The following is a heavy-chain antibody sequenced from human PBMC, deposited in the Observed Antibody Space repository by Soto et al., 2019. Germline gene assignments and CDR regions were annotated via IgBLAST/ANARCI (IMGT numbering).Heavy chain of an antibody. CDR2: IYYSGST. J-gene: IGHJ6*02. CDR1: GGSISSYY. Sequence: SETLSLTCTVAGGSISSYYWSWIRQPPGRGLEWIGYIYYSGSTNYNPSLKSRVTISVDTSKNQFSLKLSSVTAADTAVYYCARDRGRGYSGYDLDYYYGMDVWGQGTTVTVSS. CDR3: ARDRGRGYSGYDLDYYYGMDV. D-gene: IGHD5-12*01. V-gene: IGHV4-59*01.